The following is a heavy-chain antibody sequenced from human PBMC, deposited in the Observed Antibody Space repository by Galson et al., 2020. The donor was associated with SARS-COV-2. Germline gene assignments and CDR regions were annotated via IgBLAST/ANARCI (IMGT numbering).Heavy chain of an antibody. V-gene: IGHV4-39*01. J-gene: IGHJ6*03. CDR2: IYYSGST. Sequence: SETLSLTCTVSGGSISSSSYYWGWIRQPPGKGLEWIGSIYYSGSTYYNPSLKSRVTISVDTSKNQFSLKLSSVTAADTAVYYCARRIAARLDYYYMDVWGKGTTVTVSS. CDR1: GGSISSSSYY. CDR3: ARRIAARLDYYYMDV. D-gene: IGHD6-6*01.